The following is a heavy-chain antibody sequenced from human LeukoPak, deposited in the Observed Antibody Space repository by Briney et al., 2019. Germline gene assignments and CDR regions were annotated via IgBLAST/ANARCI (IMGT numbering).Heavy chain of an antibody. J-gene: IGHJ4*02. D-gene: IGHD1-26*01. V-gene: IGHV1-46*01. CDR2: INPSGGST. CDR1: GYTFTSYY. Sequence: ASVKVSCKASGYTFTSYYIHWVRQAPGQGLEWMGIINPSGGSTSYTQKFQGRVTMTRDTSTSTAYMELSSLRSEDTAVYYCASISGSYSLAFDYWGQGTLVTVSS. CDR3: ASISGSYSLAFDY.